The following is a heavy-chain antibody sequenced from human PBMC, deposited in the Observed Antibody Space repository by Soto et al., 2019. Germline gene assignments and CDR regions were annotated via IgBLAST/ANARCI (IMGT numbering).Heavy chain of an antibody. V-gene: IGHV4-59*01. CDR3: ARDRWYYYDSSGYYYAGWFDP. D-gene: IGHD3-22*01. CDR1: GGSIRDYF. Sequence: SETLSLTCTVSGGSIRDYFCTWIRQPPGKGLEWIGYIYYSGRTNYNPSLKSRVTISVDTSKNQFSLKLSSVTAADTAVYYCARDRWYYYDSSGYYYAGWFDPWGQGTLVTVSS. J-gene: IGHJ5*02. CDR2: IYYSGRT.